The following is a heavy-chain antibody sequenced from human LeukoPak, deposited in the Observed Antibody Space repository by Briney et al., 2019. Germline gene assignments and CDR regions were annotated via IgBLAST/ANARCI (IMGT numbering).Heavy chain of an antibody. J-gene: IGHJ4*02. D-gene: IGHD5-18*01. Sequence: PGRSLRLSCAASGFTFSSYAMHWVRQAPGKGLEWVAVISYDGSNKYYADSVKGRFTISRDNSKNTLYLQMNSLRAEDTAVYYCAPLDTAMVADPDYWGQGTLVTVSS. V-gene: IGHV3-30-3*01. CDR2: ISYDGSNK. CDR3: APLDTAMVADPDY. CDR1: GFTFSSYA.